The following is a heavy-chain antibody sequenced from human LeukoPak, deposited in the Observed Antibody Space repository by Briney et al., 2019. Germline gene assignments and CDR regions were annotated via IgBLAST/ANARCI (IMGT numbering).Heavy chain of an antibody. J-gene: IGHJ4*02. D-gene: IGHD1-7*01. V-gene: IGHV4-38-2*02. CDR2: IYHSGST. Sequence: SETLSLTCTVSGYSISSGYYWGWIRQPPGKGLEWIGSIYHSGSTYYNPSLKSRVTISVDTSKNQFSLKLSSVTAADTAVYYCASFNWNYAYWGQGTLLTVSS. CDR3: ASFNWNYAY. CDR1: GYSISSGYY.